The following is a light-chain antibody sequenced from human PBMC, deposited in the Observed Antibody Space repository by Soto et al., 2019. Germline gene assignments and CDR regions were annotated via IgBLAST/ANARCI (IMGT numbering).Light chain of an antibody. J-gene: IGLJ2*01. CDR2: LNSDGSH. V-gene: IGLV4-69*01. Sequence: QPLLTQSPSASASLGASVKLTCTLSSGHSSYAIAWHQQQPEKGPRYLMKLNSDGSHSKGDGIPDRFSGSSSGAERYLTISSLQSEDEADYYCQTWATGIVVFGGGTKLTVL. CDR1: SGHSSYA. CDR3: QTWATGIVV.